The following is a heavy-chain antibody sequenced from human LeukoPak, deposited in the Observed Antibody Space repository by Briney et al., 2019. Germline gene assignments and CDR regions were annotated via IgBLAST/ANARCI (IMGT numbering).Heavy chain of an antibody. CDR1: GGSISPYY. J-gene: IGHJ4*02. D-gene: IGHD2-2*01. Sequence: SETLSLTCTVSGGSISPYYWSWIRQPPGKGLEWIGYIYYSGSTNYNPSLKSRVTISVDTSKNQFSLKLSSVTAADTAVYYCARSTPEFDYWGQGTLVTVSS. V-gene: IGHV4-59*01. CDR2: IYYSGST. CDR3: ARSTPEFDY.